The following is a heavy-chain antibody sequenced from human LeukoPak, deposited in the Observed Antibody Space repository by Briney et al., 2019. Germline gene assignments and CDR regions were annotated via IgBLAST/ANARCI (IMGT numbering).Heavy chain of an antibody. V-gene: IGHV3-33*01. J-gene: IGHJ4*02. CDR2: IWYDGTNK. CDR1: GFFFSSYG. D-gene: IGHD1-20*01. Sequence: SLRLSCAASGFFFSSYGMHWVRQAPGKGLEWVALIWYDGTNKYYTDSVKGRFTISRDNSNNTLYLEMSSLRAEDTAVYYCARAHYNWNEPPFDHWGQGGLVTVSS. CDR3: ARAHYNWNEPPFDH.